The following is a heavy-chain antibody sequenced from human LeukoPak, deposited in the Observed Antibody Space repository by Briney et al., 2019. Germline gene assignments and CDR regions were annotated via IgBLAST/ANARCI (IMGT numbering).Heavy chain of an antibody. CDR1: GFTFDDYA. J-gene: IGHJ4*02. V-gene: IGHV3-9*01. Sequence: GRSLRLSCAASGFTFDDYAMHWVRQAPGKGLEWVSGISWNSGSIGYADSVKGRFTISRDNAKNSLYLQMNSLRAEDTALYYCAKEGGRGVPYFDYWGQGTLVTVSS. D-gene: IGHD3-10*01. CDR2: ISWNSGSI. CDR3: AKEGGRGVPYFDY.